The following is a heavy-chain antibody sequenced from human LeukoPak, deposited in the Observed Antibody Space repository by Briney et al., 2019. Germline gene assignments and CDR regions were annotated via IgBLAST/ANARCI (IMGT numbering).Heavy chain of an antibody. V-gene: IGHV1-2*02. CDR3: ARGNLRGSYFDYYYYMDV. J-gene: IGHJ6*03. CDR2: INPHSGGT. CDR1: GYTFSDYY. D-gene: IGHD3-10*01. Sequence: ASVKVSCKASGYTFSDYYLHWVRQAPGHGLEWMGWINPHSGGTHYAQKFQGRVTMTRNTSISTAYMELSSLRSEDTAVYYCARGNLRGSYFDYYYYMDVWGKGTTVTVSS.